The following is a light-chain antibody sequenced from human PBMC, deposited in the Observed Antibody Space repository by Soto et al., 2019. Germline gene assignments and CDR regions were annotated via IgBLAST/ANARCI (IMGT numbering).Light chain of an antibody. CDR3: QQYGSSPPT. Sequence: EIVLTQSPATLSLSPGERATLSCRASQSVSSYLAWYQQKPGQAPRLLIYDASNRATGIPARCSGSGSGTDFTLTISSREPEDFALYYCQQYGSSPPTFGQGTKVDIK. J-gene: IGKJ1*01. CDR2: DAS. CDR1: QSVSSY. V-gene: IGKV3-11*01.